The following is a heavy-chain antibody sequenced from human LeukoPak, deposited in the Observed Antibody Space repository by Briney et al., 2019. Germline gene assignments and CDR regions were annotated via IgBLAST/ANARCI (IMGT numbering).Heavy chain of an antibody. CDR1: GGSLSSYY. V-gene: IGHV4-59*01. CDR3: ARAPEWLRRPYFDY. J-gene: IGHJ4*02. D-gene: IGHD5-12*01. CDR2: IYYSGST. Sequence: SETLSLTCTVSGGSLSSYYWSWIRQPPGKGLEWIGYIYYSGSTNYNPSLKSRVTISVDTSKNQFSLKLSSVTAADTAVYYCARAPEWLRRPYFDYWGQGTLVTVSS.